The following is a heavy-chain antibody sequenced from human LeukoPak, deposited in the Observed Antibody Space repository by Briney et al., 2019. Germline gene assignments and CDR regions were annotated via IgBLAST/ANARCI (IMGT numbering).Heavy chain of an antibody. CDR2: IKPSCGST. Sequence: GASVKVSCKASGYSFTTYYMHWVRQAPGQGLEWMGIIKPSCGSTSYAQKFQDRVTMTRDTSTSTVYMELSSLRSEDTAVYYCARVHDSYWYFDYWGQGTLVTVSS. D-gene: IGHD4-11*01. J-gene: IGHJ4*02. CDR1: GYSFTTYY. V-gene: IGHV1-46*01. CDR3: ARVHDSYWYFDY.